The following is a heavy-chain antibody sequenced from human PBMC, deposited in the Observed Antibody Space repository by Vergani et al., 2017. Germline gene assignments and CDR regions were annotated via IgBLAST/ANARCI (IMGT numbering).Heavy chain of an antibody. J-gene: IGHJ3*02. V-gene: IGHV3-72*01. D-gene: IGHD2-2*01. Sequence: EVQLVESGGGLVQPGGSLRLSCAASGFTFSDHYMDWVRQAPGKGLEWVGRTRNKANSYTTEYAASVKVRFTISRYDSKNSLYLQMNSLKIEDTAVYYCARLGYCSSTTCRQAFDIWGQGTMVTVSS. CDR2: TRNKANSYTT. CDR3: ARLGYCSSTTCRQAFDI. CDR1: GFTFSDHY.